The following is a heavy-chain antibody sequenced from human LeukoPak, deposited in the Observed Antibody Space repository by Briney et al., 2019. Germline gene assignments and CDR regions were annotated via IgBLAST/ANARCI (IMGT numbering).Heavy chain of an antibody. Sequence: GGSLRLSCAASGNYWMHWVRQAPGKGLVWVSHINGVGSWTSYADSVKGRFTISKDNAKNTVYLQMNNLRAEDTAVYYCVSFYETYWGRGTLVTVSS. V-gene: IGHV3-74*01. D-gene: IGHD2-2*01. CDR2: INGVGSWT. CDR1: GNYW. J-gene: IGHJ4*02. CDR3: VSFYETY.